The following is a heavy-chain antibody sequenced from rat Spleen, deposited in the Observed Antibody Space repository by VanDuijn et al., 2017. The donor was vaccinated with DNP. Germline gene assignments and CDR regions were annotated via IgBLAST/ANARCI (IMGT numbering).Heavy chain of an antibody. V-gene: IGHV5-22*01. J-gene: IGHJ3*01. CDR3: ARPMDYYSGGFAY. D-gene: IGHD1-1*01. Sequence: EVQLVVSGGGLVQPGRSLKLSCAASGFTFSDYYMAWVRQAPTKGLEWVAYITYDGGSAYYGDSVKGRFTISRDNAKSTLYLQMNSLRSDDVATYYCARPMDYYSGGFAYWGQGTLVTVSS. CDR1: GFTFSDYY. CDR2: ITYDGGSA.